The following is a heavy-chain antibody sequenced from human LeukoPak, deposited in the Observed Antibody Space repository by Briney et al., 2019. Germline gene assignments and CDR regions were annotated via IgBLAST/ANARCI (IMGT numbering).Heavy chain of an antibody. J-gene: IGHJ4*02. D-gene: IGHD3-22*01. CDR2: IYYSGST. V-gene: IGHV4-59*01. Sequence: PSETLPLTCTVSGGSISSYYWSWIRQPPGKGLEWIGYIYYSGSTNYNPSLKSRVTISVDTSKNQFSLKLSSVTAADTAVYYCARGFYDSSLFDYWGQGTLVTVSS. CDR1: GGSISSYY. CDR3: ARGFYDSSLFDY.